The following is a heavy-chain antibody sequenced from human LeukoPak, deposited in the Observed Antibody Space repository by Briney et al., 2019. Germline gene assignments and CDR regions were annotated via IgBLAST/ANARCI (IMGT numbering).Heavy chain of an antibody. CDR1: GGSISSSY. D-gene: IGHD6-6*01. CDR3: ARCFPGSSPSGGYYYYYYMDV. Sequence: SETLSLTCTVSGGSISSSYWSWIRQPAGKGLEWIGRIYTSGSTNYNPSLKSRVTMSVDTSKNQFSLKLSSVTAADTAGYYCARCFPGSSPSGGYYYYYYMDVWGKGTTVTVSS. CDR2: IYTSGST. V-gene: IGHV4-4*07. J-gene: IGHJ6*03.